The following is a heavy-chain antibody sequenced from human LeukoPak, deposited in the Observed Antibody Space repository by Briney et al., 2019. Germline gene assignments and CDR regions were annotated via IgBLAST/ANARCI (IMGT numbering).Heavy chain of an antibody. CDR3: ARDPVQLERRSGWFDP. D-gene: IGHD1-1*01. CDR1: GGSISSYY. V-gene: IGHV4-59*12. J-gene: IGHJ5*02. CDR2: IYYTGST. Sequence: SENLSLTCTVSGGSISSYYWSWIRQPPGKGLEWIGYIYYTGSTNYNPSLKSRVTISVDTSKNQFSLKLSSVTAADTAVYYCARDPVQLERRSGWFDPWGQGTLVTVSS.